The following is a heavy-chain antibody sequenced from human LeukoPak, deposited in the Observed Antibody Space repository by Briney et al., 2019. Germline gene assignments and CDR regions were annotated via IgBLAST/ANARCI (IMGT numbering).Heavy chain of an antibody. CDR1: GFTFSSYS. Sequence: GGPLRLSCAASGFTFSSYSMNWVRQAPGKGLEWVSSISSSSSYIYYADSVKGRFTISRDNAKNSLYLQMNSLRAEDTAVYYCARDFWEGATPLGYWGQGTLVTVSS. CDR3: ARDFWEGATPLGY. V-gene: IGHV3-21*01. J-gene: IGHJ4*02. CDR2: ISSSSSYI. D-gene: IGHD1-26*01.